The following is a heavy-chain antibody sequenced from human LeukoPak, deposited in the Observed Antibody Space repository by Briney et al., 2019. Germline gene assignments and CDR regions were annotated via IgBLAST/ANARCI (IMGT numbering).Heavy chain of an antibody. CDR3: AKDRYSYGFFDY. Sequence: GGSLRLSCAASGFTFSSYAVSWVRQAPGKGLEWVSAISGSGGSTYYADSVKGRFTISRDNAKNTLYLQMNSRRAEDTAVYYCAKDRYSYGFFDYWGQGTLVTVSS. J-gene: IGHJ4*02. D-gene: IGHD5-18*01. V-gene: IGHV3-23*01. CDR2: ISGSGGST. CDR1: GFTFSSYA.